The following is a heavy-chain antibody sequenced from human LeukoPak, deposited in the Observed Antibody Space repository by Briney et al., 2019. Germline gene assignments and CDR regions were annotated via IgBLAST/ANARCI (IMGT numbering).Heavy chain of an antibody. D-gene: IGHD5-24*01. V-gene: IGHV3-66*02. CDR1: GFTFSDYY. Sequence: PGGSLRLSCAASGFTFSDYYMTWIRQAPGKGLEWVSVIYSGGSTYYADSVKGRFTISRDNSKNTLHLQMNSLRAEDTAVYYCARGRGPRGFFDYWGQGTLVTVSS. J-gene: IGHJ4*02. CDR3: ARGRGPRGFFDY. CDR2: IYSGGST.